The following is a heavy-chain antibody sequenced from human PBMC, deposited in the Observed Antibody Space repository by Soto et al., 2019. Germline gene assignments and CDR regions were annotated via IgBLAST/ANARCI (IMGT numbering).Heavy chain of an antibody. V-gene: IGHV3-9*01. CDR3: AISQDRGGRTTFIY. D-gene: IGHD3-16*01. CDR2: INWRSDI. J-gene: IGHJ4*02. CDR1: GFTFDDNA. Sequence: GGSLRLSCAVSGFTFDDNAMHWVRQAPEKGLEWVSGINWRSDIGYADSVKGRFTISRDNAENSLYLQMNSLRAEDTASYYCAISQDRGGRTTFIYWGQGTQVTVSS.